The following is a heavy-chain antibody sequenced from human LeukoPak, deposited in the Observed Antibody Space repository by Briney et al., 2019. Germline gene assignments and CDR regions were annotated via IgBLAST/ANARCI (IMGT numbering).Heavy chain of an antibody. J-gene: IGHJ3*02. V-gene: IGHV3-30*03. CDR2: ISYDGSNK. CDR1: GFTFSSYG. Sequence: GGSLRLSCAASGFTFSSYGMHWVRQAPGKGLEWVAVISYDGSNKYYADSVKGRFTISRDNSKNTLYLQMIILRAEDTAVYYCAREWDAFDIWGQGTMVTVSS. CDR3: AREWDAFDI.